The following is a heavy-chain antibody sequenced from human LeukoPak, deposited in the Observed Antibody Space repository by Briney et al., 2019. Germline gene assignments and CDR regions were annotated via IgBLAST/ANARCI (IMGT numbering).Heavy chain of an antibody. Sequence: SETLSLTCTVSSGSISNYYWGWVRQPPGKGLEWIGYIYDSGSTNYNPSLKSRVTISVDTSKNQFSLKLSSVTAADTAVYYCARTLGSHRPFDYWGQGILVIVSS. V-gene: IGHV4-59*01. J-gene: IGHJ4*02. CDR2: IYDSGST. D-gene: IGHD1-26*01. CDR3: ARTLGSHRPFDY. CDR1: SGSISNYY.